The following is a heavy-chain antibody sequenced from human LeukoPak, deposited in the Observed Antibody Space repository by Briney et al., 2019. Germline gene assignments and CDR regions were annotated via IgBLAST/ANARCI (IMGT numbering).Heavy chain of an antibody. CDR2: IWPSDSDT. D-gene: IGHD7-27*01. Sequence: GASVKVSCKASGYTFTSYDINWVRQMPGKGLEWMGIIWPSDSDTRYSPSFQGQVTISADKSISTAYLQWSSLKASDTAMYYCATRTLTADAFDIWGQGTMVTVSS. J-gene: IGHJ3*02. CDR1: GYTFTSYD. V-gene: IGHV5-51*01. CDR3: ATRTLTADAFDI.